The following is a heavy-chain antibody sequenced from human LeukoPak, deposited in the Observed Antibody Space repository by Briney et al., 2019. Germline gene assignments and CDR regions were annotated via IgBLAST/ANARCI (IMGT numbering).Heavy chain of an antibody. D-gene: IGHD3-3*01. CDR3: ARVEGDTIFGVASEYYYYYGMDV. V-gene: IGHV1-69*13. CDR1: GGTFSSYA. J-gene: IGHJ6*02. Sequence: SVKVSCKASGGTFSSYAISWVRQAPGQGLEWMGGIIPIFGTANYAQKFQGRVTITADESTSTAYMELSSLRSEDTAVYYCARVEGDTIFGVASEYYYYYGMDVWGQGTTVTVSS. CDR2: IIPIFGTA.